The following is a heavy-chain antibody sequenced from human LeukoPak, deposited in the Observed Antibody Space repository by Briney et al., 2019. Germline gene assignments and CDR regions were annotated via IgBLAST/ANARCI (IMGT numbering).Heavy chain of an antibody. D-gene: IGHD4-23*01. CDR2: INHSGST. V-gene: IGHV4-34*01. Sequence: PSETLSLTCAVYGGSFSGYYWSWIRQPPGKGLEWIGEINHSGSTNYNPSLKSRVTISVDTSKNQFSLKLSSVTAADTAVYYCARATDHAGNPNFDYWGRGTLVTVSS. CDR1: GGSFSGYY. J-gene: IGHJ4*02. CDR3: ARATDHAGNPNFDY.